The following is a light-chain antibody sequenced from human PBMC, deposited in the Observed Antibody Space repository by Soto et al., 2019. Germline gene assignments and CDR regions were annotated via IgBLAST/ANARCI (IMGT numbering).Light chain of an antibody. CDR2: GSS. Sequence: EIVMTQSPATLSVSPGERATLSGRSSQSVSSDLAWYQQKPGQAPRLLIYGSSTRATGIPARFSGSVSGTEFNLTISLLQCEDFAVDYGQQYNDWPPRLKFGQGPKGEIK. V-gene: IGKV3-15*01. J-gene: IGKJ1*01. CDR3: QQYNDWPPRLK. CDR1: QSVSSD.